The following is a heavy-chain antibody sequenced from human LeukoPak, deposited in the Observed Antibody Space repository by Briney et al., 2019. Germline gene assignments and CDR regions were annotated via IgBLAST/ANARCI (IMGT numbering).Heavy chain of an antibody. D-gene: IGHD3-10*01. V-gene: IGHV4-39*01. J-gene: IGHJ4*02. CDR1: GASISSSIYY. Sequence: SSETLSLTCTVSGASISSSIYYWAWIRQPPGKGLEWIGTLYYGGPTYYNPSLESRVTISVDTSKNQISLKLISVSAADTAVYYCARHFGSATYYNGFDVWGQGTLVTVSS. CDR2: LYYGGPT. CDR3: ARHFGSATYYNGFDV.